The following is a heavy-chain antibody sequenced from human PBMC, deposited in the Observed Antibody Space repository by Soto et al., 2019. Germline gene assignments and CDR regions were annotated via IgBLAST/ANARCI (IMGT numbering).Heavy chain of an antibody. CDR2: ISGSGGST. V-gene: IGHV3-23*01. Sequence: TGGSLRLSCAASGFTFSSYAMSWVRQAPGKGLEWVSAISGSGGSTYYADSVKGRFTISRDNSKNTLYLQMNSLRAEDTAVYYCAKDGRKLASEYYFDYWGQGTLVTVSS. CDR3: AKDGRKLASEYYFDY. J-gene: IGHJ4*02. D-gene: IGHD6-13*01. CDR1: GFTFSSYA.